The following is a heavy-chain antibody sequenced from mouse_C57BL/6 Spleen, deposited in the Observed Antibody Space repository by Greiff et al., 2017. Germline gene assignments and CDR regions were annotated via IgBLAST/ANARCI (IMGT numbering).Heavy chain of an antibody. V-gene: IGHV3-6*01. CDR2: ISYDGSN. CDR1: GYSITSGYY. D-gene: IGHD2-2*01. J-gene: IGHJ4*01. Sequence: ESGPGLVKPSQSLSLTCSVTGYSITSGYYWNWIRQFPGNKLEWMGYISYDGSNNYNPSLKNRISITRDTSKNQFFLKLNSVTTEDTATYYCARDGYEGAMDYWGQGTSVTVSS. CDR3: ARDGYEGAMDY.